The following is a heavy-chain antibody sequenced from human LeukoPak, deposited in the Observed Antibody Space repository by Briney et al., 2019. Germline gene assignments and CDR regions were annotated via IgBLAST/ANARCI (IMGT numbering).Heavy chain of an antibody. V-gene: IGHV3-53*01. CDR3: AKDWRLGGNLKDY. CDR2: IYSGGTT. J-gene: IGHJ4*02. Sequence: GGSLRLSCAASGFTVSSNYMSWVRQAPGKGREWVSVIYSGGTTYYADSVKGRFTISRDNSKNTLYLQMNRLRAEDTAVYYCAKDWRLGGNLKDYWGQGTLVTVSS. D-gene: IGHD1-14*01. CDR1: GFTVSSNY.